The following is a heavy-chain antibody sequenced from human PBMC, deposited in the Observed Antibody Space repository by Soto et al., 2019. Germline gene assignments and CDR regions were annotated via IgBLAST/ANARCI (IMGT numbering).Heavy chain of an antibody. CDR3: ARDRGGNYYDSSGYYYSLGFYFDY. D-gene: IGHD3-22*01. CDR2: IWYDGSNK. V-gene: IGHV3-33*01. Sequence: QVQLVESGGGVVQPGRPLRLSCAASGFTFSSYGMHWVRQAPGKGLEWVAVIWYDGSNKYYADSVKGRFTISRDNSKNTLYLQMNSLRAEDTAVYYCARDRGGNYYDSSGYYYSLGFYFDYWGQGTLVTVSS. CDR1: GFTFSSYG. J-gene: IGHJ4*02.